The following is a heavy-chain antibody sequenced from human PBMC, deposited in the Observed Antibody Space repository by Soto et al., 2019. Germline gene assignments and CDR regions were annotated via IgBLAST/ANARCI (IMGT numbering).Heavy chain of an antibody. J-gene: IGHJ4*02. CDR2: ISSNGGST. D-gene: IGHD2-15*01. CDR3: ARGCSGGSCYPDYFDY. Sequence: PGGSLRISCAASGFTFSSYAMHWVRQAPGKGLEYVSAISSNGGSTYYANSVKGRFTSSRDNSKNTLYLQMGSLRAEDMAVYYFARGCSGGSCYPDYFDYWRQGTLVTVSS. V-gene: IGHV3-64*01. CDR1: GFTFSSYA.